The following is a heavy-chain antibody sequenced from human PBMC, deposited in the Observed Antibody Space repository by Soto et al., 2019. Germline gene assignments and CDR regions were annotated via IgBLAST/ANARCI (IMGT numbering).Heavy chain of an antibody. CDR3: ARVLERWLQYDAFDI. CDR1: GYTFTSYY. J-gene: IGHJ3*02. D-gene: IGHD4-4*01. Sequence: ASVKVSCKASGYTFTSYYMHWVRQAPGQGLEWMGIINPSGGSTSYAQKFQGRVTMTRDTSTSTVYMELSSLRSEDTAVYYCARVLERWLQYDAFDIWGQGTMVTVSS. CDR2: INPSGGST. V-gene: IGHV1-46*01.